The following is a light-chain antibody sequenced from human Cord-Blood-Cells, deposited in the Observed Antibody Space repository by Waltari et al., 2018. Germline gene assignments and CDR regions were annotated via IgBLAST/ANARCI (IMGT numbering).Light chain of an antibody. V-gene: IGLV2-14*01. CDR3: SSYTSSSTVV. Sequence: QSALTQPASVSGSPAQSITISRTGTSSDVGGYNYGSWYQPHPGKAPKLMIYEVSNRPSGVSNRFSGSKSGNTASLTISGLQAEDEADYYCSSYTSSSTVVFGGGTKLTVL. CDR1: SSDVGGYNY. CDR2: EVS. J-gene: IGLJ2*01.